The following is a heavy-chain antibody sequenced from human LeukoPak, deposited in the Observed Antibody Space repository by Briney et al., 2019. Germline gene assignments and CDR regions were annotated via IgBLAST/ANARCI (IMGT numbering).Heavy chain of an antibody. Sequence: PGGSLRLSCAASGFTFDDYAMHWVRQAPGKGLEWVSLISGDGGSTYYADSVKGRFTISRDNSKNSLYLQMNGLRTEDTALYYCFLRTDAFDIWGQGTMVTVSS. J-gene: IGHJ3*02. V-gene: IGHV3-43*02. CDR2: ISGDGGST. CDR1: GFTFDDYA. CDR3: FLRTDAFDI.